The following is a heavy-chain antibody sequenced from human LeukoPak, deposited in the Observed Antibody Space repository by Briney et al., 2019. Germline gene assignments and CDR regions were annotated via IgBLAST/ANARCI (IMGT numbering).Heavy chain of an antibody. V-gene: IGHV4-34*01. D-gene: IGHD7-27*01. CDR3: ARHLTGERAFDT. CDR2: VNHSGRA. J-gene: IGHJ3*02. Sequence: PSETLSLTCAVYGGSFNGYYWSWIRQPPGKGLEWIGEVNHSGRANCNPSLKSRATITADTSKNQFSLKVTSVTAADTATYYCARHLTGERAFDTWGQGTLVTVSS. CDR1: GGSFNGYY.